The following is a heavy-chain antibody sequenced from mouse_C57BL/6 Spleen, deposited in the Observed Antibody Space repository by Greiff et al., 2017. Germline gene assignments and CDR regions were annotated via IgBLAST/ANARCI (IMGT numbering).Heavy chain of an antibody. D-gene: IGHD1-1*01. CDR1: GYAFSSYW. J-gene: IGHJ3*01. CDR2: LYPGDGDT. V-gene: IGHV1-80*01. CDR3: ARVGSNYSFAY. Sequence: QVQLQQSGAELVKPGASVKISCKASGYAFSSYWMNWVKQRPGKGLEWIGQLYPGDGDTNYNGKFKGKATLTADKSSSTAYMQLISLTSEDSAVYFCARVGSNYSFAYWGQGTLVTVSA.